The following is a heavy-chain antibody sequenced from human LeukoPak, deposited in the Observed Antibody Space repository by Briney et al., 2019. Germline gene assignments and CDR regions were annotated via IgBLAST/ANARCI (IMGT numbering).Heavy chain of an antibody. J-gene: IGHJ6*03. CDR1: GITFSSHA. V-gene: IGHV3-23*01. CDR2: VSGSGGHT. CDR3: AKGGAATMRDGYNYYYYYMEV. Sequence: GGSLRLSCAASGITFSSHAMSWVRQAPGKGLEWVSLVSGSGGHTYYGDSVKGRFTISRDNSTNRLYLQMNSLRPEDTAVYYCAKGGAATMRDGYNYYYYYMEVWGRGTTVTVS. D-gene: IGHD5-24*01.